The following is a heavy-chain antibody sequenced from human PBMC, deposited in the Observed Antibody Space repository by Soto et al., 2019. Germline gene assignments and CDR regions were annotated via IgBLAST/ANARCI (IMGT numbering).Heavy chain of an antibody. D-gene: IGHD2-2*01. V-gene: IGHV3-7*03. Sequence: EVQLVESGGGLVQPGGSLRLSCATSGFPFSSYWMSWVRQTPEKGLEWVANINQGGTEIYYVDSVKGRFTISRDNPKNFLYLQMDSLRAEYTAVYYCGRGYARCDYWGQGTPVTVSS. J-gene: IGHJ4*02. CDR3: GRGYARCDY. CDR1: GFPFSSYW. CDR2: INQGGTEI.